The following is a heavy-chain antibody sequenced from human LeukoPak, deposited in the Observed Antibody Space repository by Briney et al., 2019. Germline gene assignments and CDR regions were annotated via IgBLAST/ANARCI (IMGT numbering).Heavy chain of an antibody. CDR3: AKGPSIATRPGYFDL. J-gene: IGHJ2*01. CDR1: GFTVSRNY. D-gene: IGHD6-6*01. CDR2: IYSGGTT. Sequence: PGGSLRLSCAASGFTVSRNYMSWVRQAPGKGLKWVSVIYSGGTTYYADSVKGRFTISRDNSKNTLYLQLNSLKAEDTAVYYCAKGPSIATRPGYFDLWGRGTLVTVSS. V-gene: IGHV3-53*01.